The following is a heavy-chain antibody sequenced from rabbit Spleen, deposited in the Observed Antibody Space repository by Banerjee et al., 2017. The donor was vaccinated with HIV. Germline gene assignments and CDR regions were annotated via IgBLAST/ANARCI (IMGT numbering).Heavy chain of an antibody. CDR1: GFSFSNKAV. J-gene: IGHJ4*01. CDR2: IAGSSSGFT. CDR3: ARDAAGREDFNL. D-gene: IGHD4-2*01. Sequence: QEQLKESGGGLVQPEGSLKLSCTASGFSFSNKAVMCWVRQAPGKGLEWISCIAGSSSGFTYSATWAKGRFTCSKTSSTTVTLQMTSLTAADTATYFCARDAAGREDFNLWGPGTLVTVS. V-gene: IGHV1S45*01.